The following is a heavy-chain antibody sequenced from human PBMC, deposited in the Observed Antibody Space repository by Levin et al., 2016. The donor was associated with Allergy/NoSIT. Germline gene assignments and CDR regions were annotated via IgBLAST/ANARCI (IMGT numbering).Heavy chain of an antibody. CDR2: INPNSGGT. Sequence: ASVKVSCKASGYTFTGYYMHWVRQAPGQGLEWMGWINPNSGGTNYAQKFQGRVTMTRDTSISTAYMELSRLRSDDTAVYYCASGTFRPYCSGGSCYSADYWGQGTLVTVSS. J-gene: IGHJ4*02. CDR3: ASGTFRPYCSGGSCYSADY. CDR1: GYTFTGYY. V-gene: IGHV1-2*02. D-gene: IGHD2-15*01.